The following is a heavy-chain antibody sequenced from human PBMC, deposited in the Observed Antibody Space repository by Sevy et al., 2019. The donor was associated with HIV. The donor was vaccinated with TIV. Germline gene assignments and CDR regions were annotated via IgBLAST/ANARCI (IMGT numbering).Heavy chain of an antibody. CDR2: IRSKDYGGAT. D-gene: IGHD3-22*01. V-gene: IGHV3-49*03. CDR1: GFTFGDYA. Sequence: GGSLRLSCTGSGFTFGDYAMSWFRQAPGMGLEWVGFIRSKDYGGATEYPAAVKGRFTISRDDAKSIADLQMNSLKTEDTAVYYCTRSYYYDSSGYSDYWGQGTLVTVSS. CDR3: TRSYYYDSSGYSDY. J-gene: IGHJ4*02.